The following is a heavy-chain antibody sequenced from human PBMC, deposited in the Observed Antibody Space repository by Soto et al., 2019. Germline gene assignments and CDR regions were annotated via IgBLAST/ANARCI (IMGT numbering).Heavy chain of an antibody. CDR2: IDNAGTDS. Sequence: EVQLVESGGGLVQPGGSLRLSCAASGFTFSGRSMHWVRQAPGKGLVWVSGIDNAGTDSTYADSVKGRFTSSRDNAKNTLYLQMNSLRVDDTAVYYCARGWFGADFWGKGTMVTVSS. CDR1: GFTFSGRS. J-gene: IGHJ6*04. CDR3: ARGWFGADF. V-gene: IGHV3-74*01. D-gene: IGHD3-10*01.